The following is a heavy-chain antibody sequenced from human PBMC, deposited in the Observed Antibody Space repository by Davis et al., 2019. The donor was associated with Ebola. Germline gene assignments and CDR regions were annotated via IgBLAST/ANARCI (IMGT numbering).Heavy chain of an antibody. D-gene: IGHD4-17*01. CDR3: TTTTVTFDY. CDR2: IRSKANSYAT. V-gene: IGHV3-73*01. CDR1: GFTFSGSA. J-gene: IGHJ4*02. Sequence: GGSLRLSCAASGFTFSGSAMHWVRQASGKGLEWVGRIRSKANSYATAYAASVKGRFTTSRDDSKNTAYLQMNSLKTEDTAVYYCTTTTVTFDYWGQGTLVTVSS.